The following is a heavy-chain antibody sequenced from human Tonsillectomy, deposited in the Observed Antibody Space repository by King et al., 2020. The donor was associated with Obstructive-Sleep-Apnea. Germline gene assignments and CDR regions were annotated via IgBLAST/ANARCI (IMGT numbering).Heavy chain of an antibody. CDR1: GGSISSYY. CDR3: ARTLSIAAAGTGWYFDL. V-gene: IGHV4-59*01. J-gene: IGHJ2*01. Sequence: QLQESGPGLVKPSETLSLTCTVSGGSISSYYWSWIRQPPGKGLEWIGYIYYSGSTNYNPSLKSRVTISVDTSKNKFSLKLSSVTDADTAVYYCARTLSIAAAGTGWYFDLWGRGTLVTVSS. D-gene: IGHD6-13*01. CDR2: IYYSGST.